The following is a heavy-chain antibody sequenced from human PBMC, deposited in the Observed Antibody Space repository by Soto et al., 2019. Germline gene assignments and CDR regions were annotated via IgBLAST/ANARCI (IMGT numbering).Heavy chain of an antibody. J-gene: IGHJ6*02. V-gene: IGHV4-4*02. CDR1: GGSISSSNW. CDR3: ARDKKEIAFYYYGMDV. CDR2: IYHSGST. Sequence: SETLSLTCAVSGGSISSSNWWSWVRQPPGKGLEWIGEIYHSGSTNYNPSLKSRVTISVDKSKNQFSLKLSSVTAADTAVYYCARDKKEIAFYYYGMDVWRQGTTVTVSS. D-gene: IGHD3-3*02.